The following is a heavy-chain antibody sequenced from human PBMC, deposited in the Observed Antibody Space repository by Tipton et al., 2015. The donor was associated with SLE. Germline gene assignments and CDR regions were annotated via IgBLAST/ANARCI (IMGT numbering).Heavy chain of an antibody. CDR2: ISWNSGSI. Sequence: SLRLSCAASRFTFDDYAMHWVRQAPGKGLEWVSSISWNSGSIGYADFVKGRFTISRDNAKNSLYLQMNSLRAEDTALYYCTKDIGALPGFGMDVWGQGTTVTVSS. CDR1: RFTFDDYA. D-gene: IGHD3-16*01. CDR3: TKDIGALPGFGMDV. J-gene: IGHJ6*02. V-gene: IGHV3-9*01.